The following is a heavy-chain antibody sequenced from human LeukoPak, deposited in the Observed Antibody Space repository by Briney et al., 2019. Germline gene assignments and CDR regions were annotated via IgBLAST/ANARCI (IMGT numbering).Heavy chain of an antibody. D-gene: IGHD1-1*01. J-gene: IGHJ4*02. CDR1: GFTVTSNF. CDR3: AGRRANTCNFCFVY. CDR2: IYDRGDT. V-gene: IGHV3-66*02. Sequence: GGSLRLSCAVSGFTVTSNFMSWVREAPGKGLEWVSVIYDRGDTYYADSVKGRSTGSRDTSKNTLYLQLNNLGAEDTAVYYCAGRRANTCNFCFVYWGQGTLVTVSS.